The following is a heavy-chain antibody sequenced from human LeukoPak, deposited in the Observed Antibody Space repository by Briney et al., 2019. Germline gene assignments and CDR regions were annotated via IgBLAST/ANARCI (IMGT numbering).Heavy chain of an antibody. V-gene: IGHV3-33*06. D-gene: IGHD2-2*01. CDR1: GFTFSSYG. Sequence: PGGSLRLSCAASGFTFSSYGMHWVRQAPGKGLEWVAVIWYDGSNKYYADSVKGRFTSSRDNSKNTLYLQMNSLRAEDTSVYDCAKCALSVPAATSLGYWGQGTLVTVSS. CDR3: AKCALSVPAATSLGY. J-gene: IGHJ4*02. CDR2: IWYDGSNK.